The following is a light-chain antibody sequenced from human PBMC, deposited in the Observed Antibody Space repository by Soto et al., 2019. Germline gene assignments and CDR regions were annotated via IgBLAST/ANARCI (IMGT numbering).Light chain of an antibody. CDR2: GAT. Sequence: ILLTQSPSSLSASVGDRVTITCRASQGISNYLAWYQQKPGKTPRLLIYGATTLQSGVPSRFSGSGSGTDFALTISSLQHEYFATYYCQQLKSYVTFGQGTRLEIK. J-gene: IGKJ5*01. V-gene: IGKV1-9*01. CDR1: QGISNY. CDR3: QQLKSYVT.